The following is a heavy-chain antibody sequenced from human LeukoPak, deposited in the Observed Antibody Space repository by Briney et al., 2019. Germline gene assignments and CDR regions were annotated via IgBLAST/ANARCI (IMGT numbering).Heavy chain of an antibody. J-gene: IGHJ4*02. V-gene: IGHV3-15*01. D-gene: IGHD3/OR15-3a*01. CDR1: GLTFSNAY. CDR3: TRRTGSRFDY. Sequence: GGSLRLSCAASGLTFSNAYMNWVCQAPGKGLEWVGRIKSKADGGTTDYAAPVEGRFIISRDDSQDTLYLQMNSLKTEDTAVYYCTRRTGSRFDYWGQGTLVTVSS. CDR2: IKSKADGGTT.